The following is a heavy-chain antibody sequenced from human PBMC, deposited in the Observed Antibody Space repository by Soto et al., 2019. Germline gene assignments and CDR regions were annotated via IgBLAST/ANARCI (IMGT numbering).Heavy chain of an antibody. V-gene: IGHV4-31*03. D-gene: IGHD1-26*01. J-gene: IGHJ3*02. Sequence: SSETLSLTCTVSGGSISSGGYYWSWIRQHPGKGLEWIGYIYYSGSTYYNPSLKSRVTISVDTSKNQFSLKLSSVTAADTAVYYCAREGRGGGADPNAFDIWGQGTMVTV. CDR3: AREGRGGGADPNAFDI. CDR2: IYYSGST. CDR1: GGSISSGGYY.